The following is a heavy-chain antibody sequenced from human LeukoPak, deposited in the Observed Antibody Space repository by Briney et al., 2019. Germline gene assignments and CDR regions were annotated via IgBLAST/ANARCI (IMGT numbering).Heavy chain of an antibody. D-gene: IGHD1-14*01. CDR1: GGSISSGGYY. J-gene: IGHJ6*04. Sequence: SETLSLTCTVSGGSISSGGYYWSWIRQHPGKGLEWIGYIYYSGSTYYNPSLKSRLTISVDTSKNRFSLKLSSVIAADTAVYYCARDRRGMDYYYGMDVWGKGTTVTVSS. V-gene: IGHV4-31*03. CDR2: IYYSGST. CDR3: ARDRRGMDYYYGMDV.